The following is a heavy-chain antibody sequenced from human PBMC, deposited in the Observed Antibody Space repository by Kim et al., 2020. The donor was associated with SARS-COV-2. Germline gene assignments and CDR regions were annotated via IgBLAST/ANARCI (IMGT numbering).Heavy chain of an antibody. V-gene: IGHV4-39*01. CDR3: AMGPDY. CDR2: YDSGST. Sequence: YDSGSTYYNPALKSRVTISVDTSKNQFSLKLSSVTAADTAVYYCAMGPDYWGQGTLVTVSS. J-gene: IGHJ4*02. D-gene: IGHD3-16*01.